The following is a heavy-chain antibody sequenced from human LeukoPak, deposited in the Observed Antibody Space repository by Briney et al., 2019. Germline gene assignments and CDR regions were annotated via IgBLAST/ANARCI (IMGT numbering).Heavy chain of an antibody. CDR1: GGSISSSNYY. J-gene: IGHJ4*02. CDR2: IYYSGST. CDR3: ARLGLGSSRDY. Sequence: PSETLSLTCTGSGGSISSSNYYWGWIRQPPGKGLEWIGSIYYSGSTFYNPSLKSRVTISVDTSKNQFSLKLSSVTAADTAVYYCARLGLGSSRDYWGQGTLVTVSS. D-gene: IGHD6-6*01. V-gene: IGHV4-39*01.